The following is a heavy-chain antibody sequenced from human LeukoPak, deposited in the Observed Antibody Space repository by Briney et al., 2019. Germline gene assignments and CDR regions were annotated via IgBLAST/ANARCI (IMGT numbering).Heavy chain of an antibody. Sequence: GGSLRLSCAASGFRFSDYSMTWVRQAPGKGLEWVSYISSSNNIYYADSVKGRFTISRDNAKNSLSLQMNSLRAEDTAVYHCGRGNGDYGGVDYWGQGTLVTVSS. CDR2: ISSSNNI. CDR3: GRGNGDYGGVDY. D-gene: IGHD4-17*01. V-gene: IGHV3-48*01. CDR1: GFRFSDYS. J-gene: IGHJ4*02.